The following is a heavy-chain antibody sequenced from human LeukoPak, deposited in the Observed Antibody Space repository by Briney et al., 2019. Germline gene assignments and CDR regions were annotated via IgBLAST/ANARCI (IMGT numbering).Heavy chain of an antibody. Sequence: ASVKVSCKASGGTFSSYAFSWVRQAPGQGLEWMGGIIPIFGTTNYAQGFQGRVTITADESTSTAYMELSSLRSEDTAVYYCARGHYYYGSGSYEPLYLYFDYWGQGTLVTVSS. CDR3: ARGHYYYGSGSYEPLYLYFDY. J-gene: IGHJ4*02. D-gene: IGHD3-10*01. CDR1: GGTFSSYA. V-gene: IGHV1-69*13. CDR2: IIPIFGTT.